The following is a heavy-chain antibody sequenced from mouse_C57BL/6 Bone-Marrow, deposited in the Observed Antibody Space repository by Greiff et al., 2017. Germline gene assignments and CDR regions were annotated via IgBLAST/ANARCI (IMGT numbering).Heavy chain of an antibody. J-gene: IGHJ1*03. CDR1: ASNIKDDY. Sequence: EVQLQQSGAELVRLGASVKLSCTAPASNIKDDYMHWVKQRPEQGLEGIGWFDPENGDTEYASKFQGKATITADTSSNTAYLQLSSLTSEDTAVYYCTTGYFDVWGTGTTVTVSS. V-gene: IGHV14-4*01. CDR2: FDPENGDT. CDR3: TTGYFDV.